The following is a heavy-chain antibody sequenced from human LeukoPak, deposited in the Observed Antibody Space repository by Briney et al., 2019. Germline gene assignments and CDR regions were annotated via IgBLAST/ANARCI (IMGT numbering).Heavy chain of an antibody. CDR3: AKAWSGYRSSYFDY. D-gene: IGHD3-3*01. CDR2: ISYDGSNK. Sequence: GRSLRLSCAASGFTFSSYGMHWVRQAPGKGLEWVAVISYDGSNKYYADSVKGRFTISRDNSKNTLYLQMNSLRAEDTAVYYCAKAWSGYRSSYFDYWGQGTLVTVSS. J-gene: IGHJ4*02. V-gene: IGHV3-30*18. CDR1: GFTFSSYG.